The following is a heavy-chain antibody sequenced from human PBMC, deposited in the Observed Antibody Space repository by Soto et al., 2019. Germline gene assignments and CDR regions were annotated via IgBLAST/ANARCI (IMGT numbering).Heavy chain of an antibody. CDR1: GGTLSRSA. D-gene: IGHD6-13*01. J-gene: IGHJ4*02. Sequence: QVQLVQSEAEVKKPGSSVKASCKASGGTLSRSAISWVRQAPGQGLEWMGGIIPIFGPAIYAQKFRGRVSIIADESTRTAYMEMSSLRSDDTAVYYCGTGSSWTKVESWGQGTLVTVSS. V-gene: IGHV1-69*01. CDR3: GTGSSWTKVES. CDR2: IIPIFGPA.